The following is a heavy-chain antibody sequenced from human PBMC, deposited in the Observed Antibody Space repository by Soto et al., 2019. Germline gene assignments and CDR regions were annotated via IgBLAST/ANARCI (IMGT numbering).Heavy chain of an antibody. Sequence: PGGFLRLSCAASGFTFSTYAMSWVRQAPGKGLEWVSVISGTGGSTHYADSVKGRFTISRDNSKNTLYLQMNSLRAEDTAVYYCAKAPNWNDVGRFDPWGQGTLVTVSS. CDR1: GFTFSTYA. CDR3: AKAPNWNDVGRFDP. CDR2: ISGTGGST. V-gene: IGHV3-23*01. J-gene: IGHJ5*02. D-gene: IGHD1-1*01.